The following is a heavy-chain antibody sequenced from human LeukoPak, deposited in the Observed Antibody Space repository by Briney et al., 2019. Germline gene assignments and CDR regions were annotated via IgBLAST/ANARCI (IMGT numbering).Heavy chain of an antibody. CDR1: GFTFSNYY. Sequence: GGSLRLSCAASGFTFSNYYMSWVRQAPGKGLEWVANIKQDGSEKYYVDSVKGRFTISRDNDKNSLFLQMDSLRAEDTAVYYCARVYYYDKSGYRHFDFWGQGTLVTVSS. V-gene: IGHV3-7*01. CDR2: IKQDGSEK. D-gene: IGHD3-22*01. J-gene: IGHJ4*02. CDR3: ARVYYYDKSGYRHFDF.